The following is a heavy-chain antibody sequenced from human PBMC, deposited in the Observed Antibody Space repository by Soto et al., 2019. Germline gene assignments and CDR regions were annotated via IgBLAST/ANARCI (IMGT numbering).Heavy chain of an antibody. CDR2: IIPIFGTA. V-gene: IGHV1-69*01. Sequence: QVQLVQSGAEVKKPGSSVKVSCKASGGTFSSYAISWVRQAPGQGREWMGGIIPIFGTAKYAQKFQGRVTRTADESTSTAYMELSSLRSEDAAVYYCAEQVEDIAARRLRYYYGMDVWGQGTKVTVSS. J-gene: IGHJ6*02. CDR3: AEQVEDIAARRLRYYYGMDV. D-gene: IGHD6-6*01. CDR1: GGTFSSYA.